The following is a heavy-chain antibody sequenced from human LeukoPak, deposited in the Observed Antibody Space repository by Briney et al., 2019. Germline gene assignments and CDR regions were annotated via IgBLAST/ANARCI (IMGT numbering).Heavy chain of an antibody. D-gene: IGHD3-22*01. V-gene: IGHV3-74*01. Sequence: PGGSLRLSCAAFGFTFSSDWMHWVRQAPGKGLVWVSRINSDGSSTSYADSVKGRFTISRDNAKNTLYLQMNSLRAEDTDVYYCATAYYYDSSGYYYWGQGTLVTVSS. CDR3: ATAYYYDSSGYYY. CDR2: INSDGSST. CDR1: GFTFSSDW. J-gene: IGHJ4*02.